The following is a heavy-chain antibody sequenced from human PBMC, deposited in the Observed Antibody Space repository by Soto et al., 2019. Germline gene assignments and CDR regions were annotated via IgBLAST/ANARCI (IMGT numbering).Heavy chain of an antibody. CDR2: ISYDGSNK. J-gene: IGHJ4*02. CDR3: ARNTYYYDSSGPLGY. V-gene: IGHV3-30-3*01. Sequence: SLRLSCAASGFTFSSYAMHWVRQAPGKGLEWVAVISYDGSNKYYADSVKGRFTISRDNSKNTLYLQMNSLRAEDTAVYYCARNTYYYDSSGPLGYWGQGTLVTVSS. D-gene: IGHD3-22*01. CDR1: GFTFSSYA.